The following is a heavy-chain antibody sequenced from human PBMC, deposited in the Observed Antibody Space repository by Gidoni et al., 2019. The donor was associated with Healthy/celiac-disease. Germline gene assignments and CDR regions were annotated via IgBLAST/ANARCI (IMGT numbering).Heavy chain of an antibody. J-gene: IGHJ4*02. Sequence: EVQLLESGGGLVQPGGSLRLSCAASGFTFSSYAMSWVRQAPGKGLEWVSAISGSGGSTYYADSVKGRFTISRDNSKNTLYLQMNSLRAEDTAVYYCATRPDSSGYYYVRLGGGYYFDYWGQGTLVTVSS. V-gene: IGHV3-23*01. CDR2: ISGSGGST. CDR1: GFTFSSYA. D-gene: IGHD3-22*01. CDR3: ATRPDSSGYYYVRLGGGYYFDY.